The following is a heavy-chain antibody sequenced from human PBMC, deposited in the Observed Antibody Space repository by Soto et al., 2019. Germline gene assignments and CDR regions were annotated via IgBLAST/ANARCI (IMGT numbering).Heavy chain of an antibody. D-gene: IGHD4-17*01. CDR3: ARDTAGPLDY. CDR1: GFTFSSYT. CDR2: IASTSIYI. J-gene: IGHJ4*02. V-gene: IGHV3-21*01. Sequence: PGGSLRLSCAASGFTFSSYTMNWVRQAPGKGLEWVSSIASTSIYIYYADSLKGRFTISRDNARNSLFLQMNSLRPEDTAVYFCARDTAGPLDYWGQGTLVTAPQ.